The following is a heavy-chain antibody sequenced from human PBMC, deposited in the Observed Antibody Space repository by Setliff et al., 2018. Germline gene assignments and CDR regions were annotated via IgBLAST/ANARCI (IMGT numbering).Heavy chain of an antibody. Sequence: SGPTLVNPTPPLTLTCTFSGFSLRTSGVGVGWIRQPPGKALEWLALIYWDDDKRYSPSLQSRLTITKDTSKNQVVLTMTNMDPVDTATYYCARIRLLDYYDSSGPFDYWGQGTLVTVSS. V-gene: IGHV2-5*02. CDR2: IYWDDDK. J-gene: IGHJ4*02. CDR3: ARIRLLDYYDSSGPFDY. D-gene: IGHD3-22*01. CDR1: GFSLRTSGVG.